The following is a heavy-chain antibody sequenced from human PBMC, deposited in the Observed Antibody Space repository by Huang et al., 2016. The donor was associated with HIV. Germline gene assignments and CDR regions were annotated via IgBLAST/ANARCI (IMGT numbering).Heavy chain of an antibody. D-gene: IGHD6-19*01. J-gene: IGHJ5*02. CDR2: IRGSDNTT. CDR1: GCSFSSYT. Sequence: EVKLLASGGGLVQPGGSLRLSCAASGCSFSSYTMTWVRQAQGKGREGVSAIRGSDNTTFYADSVKGRFTISRDNSKNTLYLQMKSLRVDDTAVYYCAKDRVAGTGHCFDPWGQGTLVTVSS. CDR3: AKDRVAGTGHCFDP. V-gene: IGHV3-23*01.